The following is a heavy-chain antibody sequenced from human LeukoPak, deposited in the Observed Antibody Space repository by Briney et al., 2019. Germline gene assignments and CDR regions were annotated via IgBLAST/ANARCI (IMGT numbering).Heavy chain of an antibody. V-gene: IGHV3-74*03. CDR2: IQSDGSTT. CDR1: GFTFSSYW. Sequence: PGGSLRLSCAASGFTFSSYWMHWVRQTPGKGLVWVSGIQSDGSTTTYADFVKGRFTISRGNAKNTLFLQMNSLRAEDTAVYYCARDRGYVPDCWGRGTLVTVSS. D-gene: IGHD5-12*01. J-gene: IGHJ4*02. CDR3: ARDRGYVPDC.